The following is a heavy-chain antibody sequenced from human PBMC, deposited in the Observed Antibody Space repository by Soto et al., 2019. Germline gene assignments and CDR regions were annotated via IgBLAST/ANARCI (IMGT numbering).Heavy chain of an antibody. D-gene: IGHD1-20*01. CDR2: ISSSSSYI. CDR3: ARDRLTGDIGVTFDY. CDR1: GFTFSSYS. Sequence: GGSLRLSCAASGFTFSSYSMNWVRQAPGKGLEWVSSISSSSSYIYYADSVKGRFTISRDNAKNSLYLQMNSLRAEDTAVYYCARDRLTGDIGVTFDYWGQGTLVTVSS. J-gene: IGHJ4*02. V-gene: IGHV3-21*01.